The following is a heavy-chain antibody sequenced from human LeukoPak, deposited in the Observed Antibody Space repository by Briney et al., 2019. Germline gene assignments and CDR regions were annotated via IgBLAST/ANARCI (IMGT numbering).Heavy chain of an antibody. V-gene: IGHV4-4*07. D-gene: IGHD3-22*01. CDR3: ARAEYDSSGYYRGYYLDY. CDR2: IYTSGST. CDR1: GGSISSYY. Sequence: PSETLSLTCTVSGGSISSYYWSWIRQPAGKGLEWIGRIYTSGSTNYNPSLKSRVTMSVDTSKNQFSLKLSSVTAADTAVYYCARAEYDSSGYYRGYYLDYWGQGTLVTVSS. J-gene: IGHJ4*02.